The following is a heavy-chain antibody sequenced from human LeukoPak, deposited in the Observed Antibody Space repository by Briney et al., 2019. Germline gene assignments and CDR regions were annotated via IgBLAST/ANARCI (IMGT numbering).Heavy chain of an antibody. Sequence: GRSLRLSCAASGFTFSSYGMHWVRQAPGKGLDWVAVISYDGSNKYYADSVKGRFTISRDNSKNTLYLQMNSLRAEDTAVYYCAKDPGYYGSGTYPTLFDYWGQGTLVTVSS. J-gene: IGHJ4*02. D-gene: IGHD3-10*01. CDR2: ISYDGSNK. CDR1: GFTFSSYG. CDR3: AKDPGYYGSGTYPTLFDY. V-gene: IGHV3-30*18.